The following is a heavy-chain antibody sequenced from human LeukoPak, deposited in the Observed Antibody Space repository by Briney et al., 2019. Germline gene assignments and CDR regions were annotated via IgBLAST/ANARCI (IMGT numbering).Heavy chain of an antibody. CDR3: AKASGYYFDY. D-gene: IGHD3-22*01. CDR2: INWNGGST. V-gene: IGHV3-20*04. Sequence: GGSLRLSCAASGFTFDDYGMSWVRQAPGKGLEWVSGINWNGGSTGYADSVKGRFTISRDNAKNSLYLQMNSLRAEDTAVYYCAKASGYYFDYWGQGTLVTVSS. CDR1: GFTFDDYG. J-gene: IGHJ4*02.